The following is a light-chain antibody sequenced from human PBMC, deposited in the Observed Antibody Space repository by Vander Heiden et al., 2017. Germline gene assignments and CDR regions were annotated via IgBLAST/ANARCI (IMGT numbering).Light chain of an antibody. J-gene: IGLJ1*01. CDR3: EALEDSRSGLYV. Sequence: SVLTQPPSASGTPGQRVTLSCSGSSSNIGRIYVYWYQQRTGTATNLLIFMNNQRLSGAPDRCSGSKSGTSAALAISVLLSEDEADDYCEALEDSRSGLYVFGTGTKVTVL. CDR1: SSNIGRIY. CDR2: MNN. V-gene: IGLV1-47*01.